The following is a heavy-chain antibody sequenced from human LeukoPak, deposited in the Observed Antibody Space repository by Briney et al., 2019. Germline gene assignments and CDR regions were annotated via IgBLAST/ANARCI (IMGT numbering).Heavy chain of an antibody. CDR2: INPNSGGT. V-gene: IGHV1-2*02. D-gene: IGHD3-22*01. Sequence: ASVKVSCKASGYTFTGYYMHWVRQAPGQGLEWMGWINPNSGGTNYAQKFQGRVTMARDTSISTAYMELSRLRSDDTAVYYCARGPSSYYYDSSGYYYGWGQGTLVTVSS. J-gene: IGHJ4*02. CDR1: GYTFTGYY. CDR3: ARGPSSYYYDSSGYYYG.